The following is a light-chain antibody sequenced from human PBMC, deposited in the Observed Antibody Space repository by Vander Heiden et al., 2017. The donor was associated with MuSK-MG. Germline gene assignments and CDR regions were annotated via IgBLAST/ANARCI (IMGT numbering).Light chain of an antibody. CDR2: DNN. Sequence: HSVLTPPPSVSAAAGQKATLSFPGSSSNLGHNYVSWYQQLPGTAPKLLIYDNNERPSGIPDRFSGSTSGTSATLGITGLQTGDEADYYCGTWDSSLSTVVFGGGTKLTVL. CDR1: SSNLGHNY. V-gene: IGLV1-51*01. J-gene: IGLJ2*01. CDR3: GTWDSSLSTVV.